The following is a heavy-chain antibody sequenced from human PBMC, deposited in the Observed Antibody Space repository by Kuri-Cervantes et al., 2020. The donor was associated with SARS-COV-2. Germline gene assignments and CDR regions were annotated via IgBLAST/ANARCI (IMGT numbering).Heavy chain of an antibody. J-gene: IGHJ4*02. CDR2: ISGSGGST. Sequence: GGSLRLSCAASGFTFSSYAMSWVRRAPGKGLEWVSAISGSGGSTYYADSVKGRFTISRDNSKNTLYLQMNGLRAEDTAVYYCAKAPRPHWDGGNSGDYWGQGTLVTVSS. CDR1: GFTFSSYA. CDR3: AKAPRPHWDGGNSGDY. V-gene: IGHV3-23*01. D-gene: IGHD4-23*01.